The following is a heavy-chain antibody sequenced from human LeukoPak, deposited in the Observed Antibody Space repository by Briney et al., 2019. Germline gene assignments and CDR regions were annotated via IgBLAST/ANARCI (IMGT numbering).Heavy chain of an antibody. J-gene: IGHJ6*02. Sequence: SETLSLTCTVSGGSISSYYWSWIRQPPGKGLEWIGYIYYSGSTNYNPSLKSRVTISVDTSKNQFSPKLSSVTAADTAVYYCARGIIAVAGTRYYYYGMDVWGQGTTVTVSS. V-gene: IGHV4-59*01. CDR1: GGSISSYY. CDR3: ARGIIAVAGTRYYYYGMDV. D-gene: IGHD6-19*01. CDR2: IYYSGST.